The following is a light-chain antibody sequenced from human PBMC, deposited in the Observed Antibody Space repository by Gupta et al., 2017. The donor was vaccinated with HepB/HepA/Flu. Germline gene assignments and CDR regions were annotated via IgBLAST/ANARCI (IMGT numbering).Light chain of an antibody. CDR1: QSVSSN. Sequence: EVVMTQSPATLSVSPGERATLSCRASQSVSSNLAWYQQKPGQAPRLLIYGASTRATDVPARFSGSGSGTDFALSISSLRSEDSAVYYCQQYDFCPETFGQGTKLEIK. CDR2: GAS. J-gene: IGKJ1*01. V-gene: IGKV3-15*01. CDR3: QQYDFCPET.